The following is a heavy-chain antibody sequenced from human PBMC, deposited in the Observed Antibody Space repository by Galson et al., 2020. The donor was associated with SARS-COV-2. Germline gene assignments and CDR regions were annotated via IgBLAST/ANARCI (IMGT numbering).Heavy chain of an antibody. Sequence: TGGSLRLSCAASGFTFSTYWMQWVRQTPGKGLVYISRIKTDGTRTNYADSVKGRFTISRDNAKTTLYLQMNSLTAEDTAVYYCTRETSDSGVYFSDYCGQGTLVTVSS. V-gene: IGHV3-74*01. J-gene: IGHJ4*02. CDR3: TRETSDSGVYFSDY. CDR2: IKTDGTRT. CDR1: GFTFSTYW. D-gene: IGHD3-10*01.